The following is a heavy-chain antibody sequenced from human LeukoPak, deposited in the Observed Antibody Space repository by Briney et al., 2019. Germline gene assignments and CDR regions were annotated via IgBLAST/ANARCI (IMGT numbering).Heavy chain of an antibody. J-gene: IGHJ4*02. CDR1: GFTFSDHY. D-gene: IGHD6-19*01. CDR2: SRDKPNSYST. V-gene: IGHV3-72*01. CDR3: ARGVRYSSAWAFDY. Sequence: GGSLRLSCEASGFTFSDHYIDWVRQAPGKGLEWVGRSRDKPNSYSTEYAASVKGRFTIIRDDSKNSLYLQMNNLRTEDTAVYCARGVRYSSAWAFDYWGQGTLVTVSS.